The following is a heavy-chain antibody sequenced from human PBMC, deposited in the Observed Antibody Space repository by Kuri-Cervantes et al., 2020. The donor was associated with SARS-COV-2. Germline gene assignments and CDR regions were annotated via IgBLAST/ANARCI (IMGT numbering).Heavy chain of an antibody. CDR2: INHSGST. Sequence: SQTLSLTCAVYGGSFSGYYWSWIRQPPGKGLEWIGEINHSGSTNYNPSLRSRVTISADTSKNQFSLKVNSATAADTAVYYCARGVRGDRGNWFDPWGQGTLVTVSS. CDR3: ARGVRGDRGNWFDP. D-gene: IGHD3-10*02. J-gene: IGHJ5*02. CDR1: GGSFSGYY. V-gene: IGHV4-34*01.